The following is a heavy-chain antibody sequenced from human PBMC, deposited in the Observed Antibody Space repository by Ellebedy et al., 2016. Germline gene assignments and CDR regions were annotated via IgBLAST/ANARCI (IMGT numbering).Heavy chain of an antibody. D-gene: IGHD3-3*01. Sequence: GGSLRLXCAASGFTFSDYYMSWIRQAPGKGLEWVSYISSSGSTIYYADSVKGRFTISRDNAKNTLYLQMNSLRAEDTAVYYCARGLCVYDFWSGYQSCYYYMDVWGKGTTVTVSS. V-gene: IGHV3-11*04. CDR3: ARGLCVYDFWSGYQSCYYYMDV. J-gene: IGHJ6*03. CDR2: ISSSGSTI. CDR1: GFTFSDYY.